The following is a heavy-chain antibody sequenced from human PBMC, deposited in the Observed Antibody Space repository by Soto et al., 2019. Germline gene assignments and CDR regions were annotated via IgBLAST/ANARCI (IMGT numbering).Heavy chain of an antibody. CDR3: ASGVAVAGY. Sequence: QVQLVESGGGVVQPGRSLRLSCAASGFTFSSYAMHWVRQAPGKGLEWVAVISYDGSNKYYADSVKGRFTISRDNSKNTLYMQMNSLRAEDTAVYYCASGVAVAGYWCQGTLVTVSS. V-gene: IGHV3-30-3*01. CDR2: ISYDGSNK. D-gene: IGHD6-13*01. CDR1: GFTFSSYA. J-gene: IGHJ4*02.